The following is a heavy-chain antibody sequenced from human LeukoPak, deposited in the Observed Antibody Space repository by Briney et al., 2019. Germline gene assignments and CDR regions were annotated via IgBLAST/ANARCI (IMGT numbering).Heavy chain of an antibody. CDR3: AKSGYNRFDY. J-gene: IGHJ4*02. Sequence: GGSLSLSCAAAGFTFSSYEMNWVRQAAGKGLEWVSYISSSGSTIYYADSVKGRFTISRDNAKNSLYLQMNSLRAEDTAVYYCAKSGYNRFDYWGQGTLVTVSS. CDR1: GFTFSSYE. CDR2: ISSSGSTI. V-gene: IGHV3-48*03. D-gene: IGHD5-24*01.